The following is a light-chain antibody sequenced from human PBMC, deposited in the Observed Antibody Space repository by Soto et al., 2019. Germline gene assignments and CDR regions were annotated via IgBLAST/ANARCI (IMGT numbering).Light chain of an antibody. CDR1: QSVLYSSDNKHY. Sequence: DIVMPQSPDSLAVSLGERATINCKSSQSVLYSSDNKHYLAWYQQKPGQPPKLLIDWAAIRESGVPDRFSGSGSGTAFTLTISSLQAEDVAVYSCEQYYNCPITFGQGTRLEIK. CDR3: EQYYNCPIT. J-gene: IGKJ5*01. CDR2: WAA. V-gene: IGKV4-1*01.